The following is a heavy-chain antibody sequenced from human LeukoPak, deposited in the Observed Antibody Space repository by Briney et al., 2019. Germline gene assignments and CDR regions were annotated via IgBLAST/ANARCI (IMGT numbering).Heavy chain of an antibody. CDR2: ISYDGSGK. CDR3: AKGVYGSGSYLGLDF. V-gene: IGHV3-30*18. J-gene: IGHJ4*02. Sequence: GGSLRLSCAASGFTFSSYAMHWVRRAPGKGLEWVAVISYDGSGKYYADSVTGRSSISRDKSKNSLYLQMSSLRTEDTAVYYCAKGVYGSGSYLGLDFWGQGTLVTVSS. CDR1: GFTFSSYA. D-gene: IGHD3-10*01.